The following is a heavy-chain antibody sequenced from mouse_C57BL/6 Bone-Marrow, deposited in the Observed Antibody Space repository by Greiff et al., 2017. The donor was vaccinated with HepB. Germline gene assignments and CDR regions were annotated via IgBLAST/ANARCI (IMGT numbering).Heavy chain of an antibody. CDR2: IDPEDGDT. D-gene: IGHD2-3*01. CDR3: TSPDGYYALYWYFDV. CDR1: GFNIKDYY. J-gene: IGHJ1*03. V-gene: IGHV14-1*01. Sequence: VQLKQSGAELVRPGASVKLSCTASGFNIKDYYMHWVKQRPEQGLEWIGRIDPEDGDTEYAPKFQGKATMTADTSSNTAYLQLSSLTSEDTAVYYCTSPDGYYALYWYFDVWGTGTTVTVSS.